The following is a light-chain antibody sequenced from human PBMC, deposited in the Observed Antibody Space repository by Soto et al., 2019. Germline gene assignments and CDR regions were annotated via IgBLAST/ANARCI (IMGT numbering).Light chain of an antibody. CDR1: SSDVGSYNL. CDR3: CSYAASRTPYV. V-gene: IGLV2-23*01. Sequence: QSALTQPASVSGSPGQSITISCTGTSSDVGSYNLVSWYQQHPGKAPKLMIYEGSKRPSGVSNRFSGSKSGNTASLTISGLQAEEEAHSYCCSYAASRTPYVFGTGTKVTV. CDR2: EGS. J-gene: IGLJ1*01.